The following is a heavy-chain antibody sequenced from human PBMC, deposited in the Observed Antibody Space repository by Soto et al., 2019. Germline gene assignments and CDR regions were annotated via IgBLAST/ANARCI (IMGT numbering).Heavy chain of an antibody. D-gene: IGHD6-19*01. Sequence: GGSLRLSCAASGFTFSNAWMNWVRQAPGKGLEWVGRIKSKTDGGTTDYAAPVKGRFTISRDDSKNTLYLQMNSLKTEDTAVYYCTTDPRYSSGWYQTNYYYYYGMDVWGQGTTVTVSS. CDR1: GFTFSNAW. J-gene: IGHJ6*02. CDR2: IKSKTDGGTT. CDR3: TTDPRYSSGWYQTNYYYYYGMDV. V-gene: IGHV3-15*07.